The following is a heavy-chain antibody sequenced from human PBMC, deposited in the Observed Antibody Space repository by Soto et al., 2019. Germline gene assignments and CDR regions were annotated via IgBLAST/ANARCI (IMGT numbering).Heavy chain of an antibody. CDR1: GLTFSSYV. CDR2: ISGSGGST. Sequence: GSLRLSGAASGLTFSSYVMSWARQVPGKGLEWVSAISGSGGSTYYADSVKGRFTISRDNSKNTLFLQMNSLRAEDTALYYCAKEAVAGLYYFDYWGQGTLVTVSS. J-gene: IGHJ4*02. D-gene: IGHD6-19*01. CDR3: AKEAVAGLYYFDY. V-gene: IGHV3-23*01.